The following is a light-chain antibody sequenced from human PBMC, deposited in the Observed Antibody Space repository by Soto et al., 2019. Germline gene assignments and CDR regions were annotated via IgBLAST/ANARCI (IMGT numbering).Light chain of an antibody. CDR2: DVS. CDR3: SSYTRSTSVV. V-gene: IGLV2-14*01. J-gene: IGLJ2*01. Sequence: QSALTQPASVSGSPGQSITISCTGASSDVGSYNYVSWYQQHPGKAPKLMIHDVSNRPSGVSNRFSGSKSGNTASLTISGLQAEGGADYYCSSYTRSTSVVFGGGTKLTVL. CDR1: SSDVGSYNY.